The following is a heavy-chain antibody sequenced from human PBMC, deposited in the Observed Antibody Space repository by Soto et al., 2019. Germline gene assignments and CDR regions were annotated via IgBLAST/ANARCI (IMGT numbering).Heavy chain of an antibody. CDR3: TTDLYVGATTGEYYYYGMDV. Sequence: GGSLRLSCAASGFTFSNAWISWVRQAPGKGLEWVGRIKSKTDGGTTDYAAPVKGRFTISRDDSKNTLYLQMNSLKTEDTAVYYCTTDLYVGATTGEYYYYGMDVWGQGTTVTVSS. V-gene: IGHV3-15*01. CDR2: IKSKTDGGTT. CDR1: GFTFSNAW. J-gene: IGHJ6*02. D-gene: IGHD1-26*01.